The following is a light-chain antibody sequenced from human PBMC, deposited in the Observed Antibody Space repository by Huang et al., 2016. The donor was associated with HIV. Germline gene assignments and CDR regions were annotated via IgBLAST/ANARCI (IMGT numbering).Light chain of an antibody. J-gene: IGKJ2*01. CDR1: QNVSSY. V-gene: IGKV3-11*01. CDR3: QQRSNWYT. Sequence: ELVLTQSPATLSLSPGERATLSCRASQNVSSYLAWYQQKPGQAPRLLIYDASNRATGIPARFSGSGSGTDFTLTISSLEPEDFAVYYCQQRSNWYTFGQGTKLEIK. CDR2: DAS.